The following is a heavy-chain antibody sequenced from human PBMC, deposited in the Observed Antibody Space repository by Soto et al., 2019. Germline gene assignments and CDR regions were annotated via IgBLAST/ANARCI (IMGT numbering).Heavy chain of an antibody. D-gene: IGHD1-26*01. CDR2: IIPIFGTA. CDR3: AREKEGSYYPSCFDY. V-gene: IGHV1-69*13. CDR1: GGTFSSYA. Sequence: SVKVSCKASGGTFSSYAISWVRQAPGQGLEWMGGIIPIFGTANYAQKFQGRVTITADESTSTAYMELSSLRSEDTAVYYCAREKEGSYYPSCFDYWGQGTLVTVS. J-gene: IGHJ4*02.